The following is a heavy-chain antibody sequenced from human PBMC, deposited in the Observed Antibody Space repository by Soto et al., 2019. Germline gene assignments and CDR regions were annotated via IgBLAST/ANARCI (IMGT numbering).Heavy chain of an antibody. CDR3: AKDTVRIQLWETCFDY. V-gene: IGHV3-9*01. CDR2: ISWNSGSI. Sequence: GGSLRLSCAASGFTFDDYAMHWVRQAPGKGLEWVSGISWNSGSIGYADSVKGRFTISRDNAKNSLYLQMNSLRAEDTALYYCAKDTVRIQLWETCFDYWGQGTLVTVSS. D-gene: IGHD5-18*01. CDR1: GFTFDDYA. J-gene: IGHJ4*02.